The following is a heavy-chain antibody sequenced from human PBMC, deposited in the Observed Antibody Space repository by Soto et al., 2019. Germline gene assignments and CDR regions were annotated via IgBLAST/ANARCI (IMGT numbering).Heavy chain of an antibody. J-gene: IGHJ4*02. Sequence: GGSQRLSCAASGFTFSTYAMSWVRQAPGKGLEWVTAISGRDESTYYADSVKGRVTMTTDTSTSTAYMELRSLRSDDTAVYYCARCRRDGYSVYWGQGTLVTVSS. CDR1: GFTFSTYA. D-gene: IGHD2-21*01. V-gene: IGHV3-23*01. CDR3: ARCRRDGYSVY. CDR2: ISGRDEST.